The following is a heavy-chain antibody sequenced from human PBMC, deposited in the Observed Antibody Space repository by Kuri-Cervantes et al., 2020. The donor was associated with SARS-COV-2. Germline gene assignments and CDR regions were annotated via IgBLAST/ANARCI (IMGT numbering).Heavy chain of an antibody. J-gene: IGHJ5*02. D-gene: IGHD2-2*01. CDR3: ARDLSDSSTPPHDP. Sequence: GESLKISCAASGFTFDDYAMHWVRQAPGKGLEWVSLISWDGGSTYYADSVKGRFTISRDNAKNSLYLQMNSLRAEDTALYYCARDLSDSSTPPHDPWGQGTLVTVLL. V-gene: IGHV3-43D*03. CDR2: ISWDGGST. CDR1: GFTFDDYA.